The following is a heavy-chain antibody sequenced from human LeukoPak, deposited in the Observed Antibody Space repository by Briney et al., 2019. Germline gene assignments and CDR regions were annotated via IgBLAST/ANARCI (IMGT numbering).Heavy chain of an antibody. CDR1: GFTFSSYA. J-gene: IGHJ2*01. Sequence: QTGGSLRLSCAASGFTFSSYAMHWVRQAPGKGLEWVAVISYDGSNKYYADSVKGRFTISRDNSKNTLYLQMNSLRAEDTAVYYCGRVRVGSSSWYMWYFDLWGRGTLVTVS. D-gene: IGHD6-13*01. CDR2: ISYDGSNK. V-gene: IGHV3-30*04. CDR3: GRVRVGSSSWYMWYFDL.